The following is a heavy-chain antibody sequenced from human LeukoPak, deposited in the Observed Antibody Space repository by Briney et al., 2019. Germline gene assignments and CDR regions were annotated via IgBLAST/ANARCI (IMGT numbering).Heavy chain of an antibody. Sequence: GESLKISCKGSGYSFTTYWIAWVRQMPGKGLEWMGIIYPGDSDTRYSPSFQGQVTISADKSISTAYLQWSSLKASDTAMYLCARQQVGATIPLDYWGQGTLVSVSS. V-gene: IGHV5-51*01. CDR2: IYPGDSDT. CDR3: ARQQVGATIPLDY. D-gene: IGHD1-26*01. J-gene: IGHJ4*02. CDR1: GYSFTTYW.